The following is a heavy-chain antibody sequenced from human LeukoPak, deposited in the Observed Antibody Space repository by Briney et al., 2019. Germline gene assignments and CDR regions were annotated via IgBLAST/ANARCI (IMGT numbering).Heavy chain of an antibody. D-gene: IGHD2-21*02. CDR3: AKVPRDSDCY. J-gene: IGHJ4*01. CDR2: INEDGSVK. Sequence: PSETLSLTCTVSGGSISSYYWSWIRQPPGKGLEWVAEINEDGSVKYYVDSMKGRFTISRDNAKNSLYLQMNSLGAEDTAVYYCAKVPRDSDCYWGHGTLVTVSS. CDR1: GGSISSYY. V-gene: IGHV3-7*01.